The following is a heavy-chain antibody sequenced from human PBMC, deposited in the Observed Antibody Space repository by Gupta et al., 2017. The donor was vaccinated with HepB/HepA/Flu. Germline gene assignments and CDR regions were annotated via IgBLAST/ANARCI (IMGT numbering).Heavy chain of an antibody. CDR2: IIPTPGVE. J-gene: IGHJ6*02. D-gene: IGHD3-16*01. CDR3: AKRGDNYDGMDV. Sequence: QVQLVQSVAEVKKPGSSVKVSCTASGDTFSTYMINWVRQAPGQGLEWMGRIIPTPGVEKYAQKFQGRVTITADKSTGTAYMELRRLRSDDTAVYYCAKRGDNYDGMDVWGQGTTVTVAS. CDR1: GDTFSTYM. V-gene: IGHV1-69*02.